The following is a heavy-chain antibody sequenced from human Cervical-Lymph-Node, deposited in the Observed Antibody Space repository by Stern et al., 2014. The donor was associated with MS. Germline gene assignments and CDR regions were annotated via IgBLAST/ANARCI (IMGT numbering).Heavy chain of an antibody. V-gene: IGHV4-31*03. CDR2: VYYSGST. CDR3: ARVRISGYYYDWFDP. Sequence: QLQLQESGPRLVKPSQTLSLTCTVSGGSISSGGYWSWIRQHPGKGLWWIGYVYYSGSTSYNQSLKGRVAIFLDPSKKDLSLDMRSVTAADTAVDYCARVRISGYYYDWFDPWGQGTLVTVSS. CDR1: GGSISSGGY. J-gene: IGHJ5*02. D-gene: IGHD3-22*01.